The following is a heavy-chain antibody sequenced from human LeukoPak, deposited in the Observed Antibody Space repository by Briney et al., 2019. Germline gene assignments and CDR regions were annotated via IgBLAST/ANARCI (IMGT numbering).Heavy chain of an antibody. CDR1: GYTFTGRY. J-gene: IGHJ4*02. V-gene: IGHV1-2*06. CDR2: IKPNRGGT. D-gene: IGHD1-26*01. Sequence: ASAKVSCKASGYTFTGRYMHWVRAAPRQGREWMGRIKPNRGGTNYAQKFQGRVTMTRDTSISAAYMVLNRLRSDDTAVYYCATYSENYQSGYWGQGTLVTVSS. CDR3: ATYSENYQSGY.